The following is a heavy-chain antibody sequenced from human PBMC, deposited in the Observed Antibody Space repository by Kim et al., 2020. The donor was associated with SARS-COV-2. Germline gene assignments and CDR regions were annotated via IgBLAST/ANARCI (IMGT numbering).Heavy chain of an antibody. Sequence: GGSLRLSCTASGFSFSGYEMNWVRQAPGKGLEWLSYISSRATTLYYADSVKGRFTISRDDDKQSLYLQMNSLRAEDTAAYYCAREVATDFDLWGQGTLVT. CDR3: AREVATDFDL. CDR2: ISSRATTL. D-gene: IGHD5-12*01. V-gene: IGHV3-48*03. J-gene: IGHJ4*02. CDR1: GFSFSGYE.